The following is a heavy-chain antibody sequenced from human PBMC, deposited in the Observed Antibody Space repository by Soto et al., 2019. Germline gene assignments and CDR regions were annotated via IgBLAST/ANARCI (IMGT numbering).Heavy chain of an antibody. CDR1: GGSISSYY. D-gene: IGHD6-19*01. CDR3: ARHLSSGWNFDY. V-gene: IGHV4-59*08. CDR2: IYYSGST. J-gene: IGHJ4*02. Sequence: SETLSLTCTVSGGSISSYYWSWIRQPPGKGLEWIGYIYYSGSTDYNPSLKSRVTISVDTSKNQFSLKLSSVTAADTAVYYCARHLSSGWNFDYWGQGTLVTVSS.